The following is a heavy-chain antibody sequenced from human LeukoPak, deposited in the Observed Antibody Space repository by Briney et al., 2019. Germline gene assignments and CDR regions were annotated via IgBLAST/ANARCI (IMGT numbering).Heavy chain of an antibody. V-gene: IGHV1-2*02. Sequence: GASVKVSCKASGYTFTGYYMHWVRQAPGQGLEWMGWINPNSGGTNYAQKFQGRVTMTRDTSISTAYMELSRLRSDDTAVYYCAGVSLMVRGVIPRFDPWGQGTLVTVSS. D-gene: IGHD3-10*01. CDR3: AGVSLMVRGVIPRFDP. CDR1: GYTFTGYY. CDR2: INPNSGGT. J-gene: IGHJ5*02.